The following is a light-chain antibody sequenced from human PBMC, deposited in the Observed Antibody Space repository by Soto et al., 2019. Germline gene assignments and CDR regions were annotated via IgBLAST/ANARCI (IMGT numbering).Light chain of an antibody. V-gene: IGKV3-11*01. CDR1: QSVSSY. CDR3: QQRSNWPPAGAFT. J-gene: IGKJ3*01. CDR2: DAS. Sequence: EIVLTQSPATLSLSPGERATLSCRASQSVSSYLAWYQQKPGQAPRLLIYDASNRATGIPARFSGSGSGTDFTLTISSIEPDDFAVYYCQQRSNWPPAGAFTFGPGTKVDIK.